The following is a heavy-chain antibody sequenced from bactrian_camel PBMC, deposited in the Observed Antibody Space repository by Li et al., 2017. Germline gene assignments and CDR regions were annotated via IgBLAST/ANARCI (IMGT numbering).Heavy chain of an antibody. J-gene: IGHJ4*01. CDR2: ISSAEIT. CDR1: GFTTRTYA. V-gene: IGHV3S40*01. D-gene: IGHD1*01. CDR3: AKALGAGDYYTGEYGY. Sequence: VQLVESGGGLVQPGGSLRLSCVGSGFTTRTYAMSWVRQAPGKGLEWVSSISSAEITYYPDSVKGRFTISRDNAKNTVYLQMNSLKPEDTALYYCAKALGAGDYYTGEYGYWGRGTQVTVS.